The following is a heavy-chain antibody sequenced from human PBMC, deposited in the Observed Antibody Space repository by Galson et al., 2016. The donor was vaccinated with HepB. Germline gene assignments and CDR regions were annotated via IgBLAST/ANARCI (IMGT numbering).Heavy chain of an antibody. CDR3: ARVDYYDSSGYYAH. J-gene: IGHJ4*02. CDR1: GYSFSLYG. CDR2: ISAYTGNK. Sequence: SVKVSCKASGYSFSLYGISWVRQAPGQGLEWMGWISAYTGNKDYAQKFQGRVTMTTDTSTTTVYMELRSLRSDDTALYYCARVDYYDSSGYYAHWGQGSQVTVSA. V-gene: IGHV1-18*01. D-gene: IGHD3-22*01.